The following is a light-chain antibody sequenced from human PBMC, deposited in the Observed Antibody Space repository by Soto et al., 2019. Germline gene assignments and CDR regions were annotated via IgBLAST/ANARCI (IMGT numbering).Light chain of an antibody. Sequence: DIQMTQSPSSLSASVGDRVTITCRASQGISNYLAWYQQKPGKVPKLLIYDASSLESGVPSRFSGSVSGTEFTLTISSLQPDDFATYYCQQYNRYSPWTFGQGTKVDIK. CDR3: QQYNRYSPWT. V-gene: IGKV1-5*01. CDR1: QGISNY. CDR2: DAS. J-gene: IGKJ1*01.